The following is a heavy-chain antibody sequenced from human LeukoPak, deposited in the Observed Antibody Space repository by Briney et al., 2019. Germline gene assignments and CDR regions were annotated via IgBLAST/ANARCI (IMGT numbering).Heavy chain of an antibody. D-gene: IGHD3-22*01. V-gene: IGHV3-23*01. J-gene: IGHJ3*02. CDR2: ISGSGGST. Sequence: GGSLRLSCAASGFAFTSYSLNWVRQAPGKGLEWVSAISGSGGSTYYADSVKGRFTISRDNSKNTLYLQMNSLRAEDTAVYYCARGFYYDKGRAFDIWGQGTMVTVSS. CDR3: ARGFYYDKGRAFDI. CDR1: GFAFTSYS.